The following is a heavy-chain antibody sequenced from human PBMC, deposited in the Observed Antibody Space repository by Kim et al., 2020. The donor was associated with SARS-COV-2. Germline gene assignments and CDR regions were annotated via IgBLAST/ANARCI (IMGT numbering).Heavy chain of an antibody. J-gene: IGHJ6*02. Sequence: GGSLRLSCAASGFIFTNAWMSWVRQAPGKGLEWVGRIKSKVEGGILDFVASVRGRFTISRDDSKNTLYLQMSSLKAEDTAVYYCTREVGATSSYYYGMDVWGQGTTVTVS. CDR3: TREVGATSSYYYGMDV. V-gene: IGHV3-15*01. D-gene: IGHD1-26*01. CDR1: GFIFTNAW. CDR2: IKSKVEGGIL.